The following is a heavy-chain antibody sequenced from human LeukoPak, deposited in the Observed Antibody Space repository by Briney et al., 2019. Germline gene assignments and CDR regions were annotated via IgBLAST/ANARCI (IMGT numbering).Heavy chain of an antibody. J-gene: IGHJ5*02. D-gene: IGHD4/OR15-4a*01. Sequence: SETLSLTCTVSGVSITSSPYYWVWIRPPPGKGLEWIGSISYSGRPYYTPSLKSRVTISVDPSQNEFSLKMSSVTAADTAVYHCATFEGATWGQGTLVTVSS. CDR2: ISYSGRP. CDR3: ATFEGAT. CDR1: GVSITSSPYY. V-gene: IGHV4-39*01.